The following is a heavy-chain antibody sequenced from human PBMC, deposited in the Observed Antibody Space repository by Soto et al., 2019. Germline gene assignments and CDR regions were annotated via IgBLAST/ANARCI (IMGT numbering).Heavy chain of an antibody. D-gene: IGHD2-15*01. Sequence: ASVKVSCKVSGYTLTELSMHWVRQAPGKGLEWMGGFDPEDGETIYAQKFQGRVTMTEDTSTDTAYMELSSLRSEDTAVYYCATVVYCSGGSCSDYYYYGMDVWGQGTTVTGLL. V-gene: IGHV1-24*01. CDR3: ATVVYCSGGSCSDYYYYGMDV. CDR1: GYTLTELS. J-gene: IGHJ6*02. CDR2: FDPEDGET.